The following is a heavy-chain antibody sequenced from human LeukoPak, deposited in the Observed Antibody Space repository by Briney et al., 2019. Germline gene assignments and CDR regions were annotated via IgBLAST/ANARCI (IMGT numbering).Heavy chain of an antibody. Sequence: GGSLRLSCAASGFTFSSYAMSWVRQAPGKGLEWVAGISAGGGSTYYADSVKGRFTISRDNSKNMLYLQLNSLRAEDTAVYYCAKGDPPTYYDILAGQDYWGQGTLVTVSP. D-gene: IGHD3-9*01. CDR2: ISAGGGST. J-gene: IGHJ4*02. V-gene: IGHV3-23*01. CDR1: GFTFSSYA. CDR3: AKGDPPTYYDILAGQDY.